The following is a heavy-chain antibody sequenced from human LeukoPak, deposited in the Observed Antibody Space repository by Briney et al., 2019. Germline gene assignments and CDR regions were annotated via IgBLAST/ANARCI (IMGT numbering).Heavy chain of an antibody. CDR2: IYSGGST. V-gene: IGHV3-66*01. Sequence: GGSLRLSCAASGFTVSSNYMSWVRQAPGKGLEWVSVIYSGGSTYYADSVKGRFTTSRDNSKNTLYLQMNSLRAEDTAVYYCARDVLIGYGMDVWGQGTTVTVSS. CDR3: ARDVLIGYGMDV. J-gene: IGHJ6*02. D-gene: IGHD3-16*01. CDR1: GFTVSSNY.